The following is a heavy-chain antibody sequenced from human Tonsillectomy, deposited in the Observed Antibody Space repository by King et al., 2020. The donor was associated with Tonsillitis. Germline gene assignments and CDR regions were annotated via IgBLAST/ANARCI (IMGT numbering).Heavy chain of an antibody. CDR2: IYYTGST. V-gene: IGHV4-39*07. D-gene: IGHD2-2*01. J-gene: IGHJ3*02. Sequence: QLQESGPGLVKPSETLSLTCSVSGASITSSTYFWGWIRQPPGKGPEWIGSIYYTGSTYYNPSLESRLKMSVDTSNNQFSLTLTSVTAADTAVYYCARRYCLSTTCYGPHPFDIWGQGTVVTVSS. CDR3: ARRYCLSTTCYGPHPFDI. CDR1: GASITSSTYF.